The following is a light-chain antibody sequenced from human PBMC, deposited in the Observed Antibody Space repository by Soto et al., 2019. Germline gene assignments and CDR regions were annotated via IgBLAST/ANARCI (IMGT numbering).Light chain of an antibody. CDR3: QQYKNGGGT. Sequence: EIVMTQSPATLSVSPGERATLSSRASQSVSSNLAWYQQKPGQAPRLLIYGASTRATGIPARFSGSGSGTEFTLSISSRQSEDFAVYYCQQYKNGGGTGGQGTKVQIK. CDR1: QSVSSN. V-gene: IGKV3-15*01. J-gene: IGKJ1*01. CDR2: GAS.